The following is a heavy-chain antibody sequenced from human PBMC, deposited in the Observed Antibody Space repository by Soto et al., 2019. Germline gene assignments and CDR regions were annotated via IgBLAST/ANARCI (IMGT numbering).Heavy chain of an antibody. Sequence: ASVKVSCKASGYTFTSYDINWVRQATGQGLEWRGWMNPNSGNTDYAQKFQGRVTMTRNTSISTAYMELSSLRSEDTAVYYCARGLVAAAGPDYWGQGTLVTVSS. V-gene: IGHV1-8*01. CDR3: ARGLVAAAGPDY. CDR1: GYTFTSYD. J-gene: IGHJ4*02. D-gene: IGHD6-13*01. CDR2: MNPNSGNT.